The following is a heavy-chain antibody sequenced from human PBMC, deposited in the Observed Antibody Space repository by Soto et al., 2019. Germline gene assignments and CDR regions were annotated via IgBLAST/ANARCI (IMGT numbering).Heavy chain of an antibody. CDR3: ARVDVEMATKGAFDI. D-gene: IGHD5-12*01. CDR2: ISYDGSNK. CDR1: GFTFSSYA. V-gene: IGHV3-30-3*01. Sequence: PGGSLRLSCAASGFTFSSYAMHWVRQAPGKGLEWVAVISYDGSNKYYADSMKGRFTISRDNSKNTLYLQMNSLRAEDTAVYYCARVDVEMATKGAFDIWGQGTMVTVSS. J-gene: IGHJ3*02.